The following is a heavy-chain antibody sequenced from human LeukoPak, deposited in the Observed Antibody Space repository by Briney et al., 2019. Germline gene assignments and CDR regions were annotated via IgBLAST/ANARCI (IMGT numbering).Heavy chain of an antibody. CDR3: AKESRDIVVVVAATPSLYFDY. J-gene: IGHJ4*02. V-gene: IGHV3-21*01. D-gene: IGHD2-15*01. Sequence: GGSLRLSCAASEFTFSSYNMNWVRQAPGKGLEWVSSISSSSAYIYYADSVKGRFTISRDNSKNTLYLQMNSLRAEDTAVYYCAKESRDIVVVVAATPSLYFDYWGQGTLVTVSS. CDR1: EFTFSSYN. CDR2: ISSSSAYI.